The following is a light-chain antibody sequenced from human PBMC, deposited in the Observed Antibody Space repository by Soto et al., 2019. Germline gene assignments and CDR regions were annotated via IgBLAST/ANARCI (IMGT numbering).Light chain of an antibody. CDR2: TAY. J-gene: IGKJ2*01. CDR1: RDIGSY. CDR3: QQHERLPYT. V-gene: IGKV1-33*01. Sequence: DVQMTQSPSSLSASIGDRVTITCQASRDIGSYLNWYLQKPGRAPNLLIYTAYNLATGVPSRFSGGGSGTTFVFTISSLQPEDSGTYFCQQHERLPYTFGQGTQVEFK.